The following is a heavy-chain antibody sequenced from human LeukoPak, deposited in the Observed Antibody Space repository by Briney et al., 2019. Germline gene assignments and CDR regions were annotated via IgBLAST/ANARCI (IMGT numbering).Heavy chain of an antibody. CDR2: IYYSGST. V-gene: IGHV4-30-4*01. CDR1: GGSISSGDYY. D-gene: IGHD2-2*01. CDR3: ARHSSYGHFDY. J-gene: IGHJ4*02. Sequence: PSETLSLTCTVSGGSISSGDYYWSWIRQPPGKGLEWIGYIYYSGSTYYNPSLKSRVTISVDTSKNQFSLKLSSVTAADTAVYYCARHSSYGHFDYWGQGTLVTVSS.